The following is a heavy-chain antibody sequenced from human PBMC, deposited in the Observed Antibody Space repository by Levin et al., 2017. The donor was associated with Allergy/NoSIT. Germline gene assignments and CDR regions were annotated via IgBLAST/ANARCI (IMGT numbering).Heavy chain of an antibody. CDR3: ATGAMDY. CDR2: ISSSGTPI. J-gene: IGHJ4*02. V-gene: IGHV3-48*04. CDR1: GLPFSIYG. Sequence: GGSLRLSCVASGLPFSIYGMNWVRQAPGKGLEWVSHISSSGTPIYYAYSVRGRFTMSRDNAKSSLYLQMYSLRAEDTALYYCATGAMDYWGQGTLVNVSS.